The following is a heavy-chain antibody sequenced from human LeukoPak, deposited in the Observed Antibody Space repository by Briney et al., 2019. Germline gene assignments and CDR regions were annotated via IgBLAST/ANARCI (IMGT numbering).Heavy chain of an antibody. CDR2: INTNTGNP. J-gene: IGHJ6*04. D-gene: IGHD6-19*01. Sequence: ASVTVSCKASGYTFTSYGISWVRQAPGQGLEWMGWINTNTGNPTYAQGFTGRFVLSLDTSVSTAYLQISSLKAEDTAVYHCARGSSSGWFLGDVWGRGTTVTVSS. CDR3: ARGSSSGWFLGDV. CDR1: GYTFTSYG. V-gene: IGHV7-4-1*02.